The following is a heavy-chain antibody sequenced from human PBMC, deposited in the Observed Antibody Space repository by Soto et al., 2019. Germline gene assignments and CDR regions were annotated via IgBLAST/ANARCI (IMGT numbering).Heavy chain of an antibody. J-gene: IGHJ6*02. V-gene: IGHV1-2*04. Sequence: ASVKVSCKASGYSFTAFYIHWVRQAPGQGLEWMGWINPNSGGANYAHNFQGWVTMTRDTSISTAYMEVSRLRSDDTAVYYCARGISSWYVMGMDVWGQGTTVTVSS. CDR2: INPNSGGA. D-gene: IGHD6-13*01. CDR3: ARGISSWYVMGMDV. CDR1: GYSFTAFY.